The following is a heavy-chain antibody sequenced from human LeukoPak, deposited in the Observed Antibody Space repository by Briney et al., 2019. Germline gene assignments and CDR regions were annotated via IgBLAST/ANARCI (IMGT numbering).Heavy chain of an antibody. D-gene: IGHD1-26*01. CDR1: GFTFSSYE. CDR3: TKEKVAYYTDRWSGLFDT. J-gene: IGHJ5*02. CDR2: ISSSGSTI. Sequence: GGSLRLSCAASGFTFSSYEMNWVRQAPGKGLEWVSYISSSGSTIYYADSVKGRFTISRDNAKNSLYLQMNSLTLEDTAIYYCTKEKVAYYTDRWSGLFDTWGQGTLVSVSS. V-gene: IGHV3-48*03.